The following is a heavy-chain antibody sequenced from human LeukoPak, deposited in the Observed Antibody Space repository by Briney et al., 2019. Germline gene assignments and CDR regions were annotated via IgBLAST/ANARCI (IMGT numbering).Heavy chain of an antibody. D-gene: IGHD1-26*01. J-gene: IGHJ4*02. CDR3: ARPEVGATRGLHY. V-gene: IGHV4-39*01. Sequence: ASETLSLSCTVSGGSIVSSSYYWGWIRQSPGKGLEWIGSISYSGSTYYNPSLKSRVTISVDTSKNQFSLKLSSVTAADTAVYYCARPEVGATRGLHYWGQGTLVTVSS. CDR1: GGSIVSSSYY. CDR2: ISYSGST.